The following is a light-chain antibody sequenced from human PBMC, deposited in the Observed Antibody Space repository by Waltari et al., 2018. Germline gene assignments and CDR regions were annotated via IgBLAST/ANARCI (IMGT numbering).Light chain of an antibody. Sequence: DIQMTQSASSAAASVGDLVTITCRASQGISSWLVWYQQKPGTAPKLLIYASSDLQSGVPSRFSGGGSGTDFTLSISTLQPEDFATYSCQQSHSIPWTFGQGTKVEI. V-gene: IGKV1D-12*01. CDR1: QGISSW. CDR2: ASS. CDR3: QQSHSIPWT. J-gene: IGKJ1*01.